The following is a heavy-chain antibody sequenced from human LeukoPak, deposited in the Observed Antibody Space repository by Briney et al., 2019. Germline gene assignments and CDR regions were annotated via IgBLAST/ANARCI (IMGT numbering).Heavy chain of an antibody. V-gene: IGHV3-30-3*01. Sequence: GGSLRLSCAASGFTFSSYAMHWVRQAPGKGLEWVAVISYDGSNKYYADSVEGRFTISRDNSKNTLYLQMNSLRAEDTAVYYCARDIGYDTGDYWGQGTLVTVSS. D-gene: IGHD3-9*01. J-gene: IGHJ4*02. CDR1: GFTFSSYA. CDR2: ISYDGSNK. CDR3: ARDIGYDTGDY.